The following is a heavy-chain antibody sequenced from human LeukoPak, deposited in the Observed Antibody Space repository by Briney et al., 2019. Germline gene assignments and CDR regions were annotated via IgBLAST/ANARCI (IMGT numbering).Heavy chain of an antibody. V-gene: IGHV3-48*04. Sequence: PGGSLRLSCAASGFTFSSYDMNWVRQAPGKGLEWVSYISSSSSTIYYADSVKGRFTISRDNAKNSLYLQMNSLRAEDTAVYYCATYYGSGSYNNKLIDYWGQGTLVTVSS. J-gene: IGHJ4*02. CDR3: ATYYGSGSYNNKLIDY. CDR1: GFTFSSYD. CDR2: ISSSSSTI. D-gene: IGHD3-10*01.